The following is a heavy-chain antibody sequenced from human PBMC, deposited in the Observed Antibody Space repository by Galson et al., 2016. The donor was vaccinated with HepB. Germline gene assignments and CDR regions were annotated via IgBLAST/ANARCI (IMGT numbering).Heavy chain of an antibody. D-gene: IGHD3-10*01. Sequence: LTCTVSGDSIRNVGRHWGWFRQSPGKGLEYIGSIHSSGTSYYNPSLTSRITVSADTSRNQFSLHLNSVTPEDTAVYYCARVVMLGRGMDVWGQGTTVTVSS. CDR1: GDSIRNVGRH. V-gene: IGHV4-39*02. J-gene: IGHJ6*02. CDR2: IHSSGTS. CDR3: ARVVMLGRGMDV.